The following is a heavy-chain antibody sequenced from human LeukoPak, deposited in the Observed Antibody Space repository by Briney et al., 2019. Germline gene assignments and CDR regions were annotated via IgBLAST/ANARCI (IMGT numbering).Heavy chain of an antibody. CDR2: ISGSTSVI. CDR1: GFTFSTHT. J-gene: IGHJ6*03. CDR3: ARGLYYIDV. V-gene: IGHV3-48*01. Sequence: GGSLRLYCAASGFTFSTHTMAWDRQAPGKGLEWVSYISGSTSVIYYADSVKGRFTISRDNAKNSLYLQMNSLRTEDTAIYYCARGLYYIDVWGNGTAVTVS.